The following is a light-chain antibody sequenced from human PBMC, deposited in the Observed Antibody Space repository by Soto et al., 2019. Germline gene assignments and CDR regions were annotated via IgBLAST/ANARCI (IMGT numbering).Light chain of an antibody. CDR3: QTWGTGIWV. V-gene: IGLV4-69*01. J-gene: IGLJ3*02. CDR1: SGHSSYA. Sequence: QLVLTQSPSAAASLGASVKLTCTLSSGHSSYAIAWHQQQPEKGPRYLMKHNRDGRHSKGDGIPDRFSGSSSGAERYLTISSLQSEDEADYYCQTWGTGIWVFGGGTKLTVL. CDR2: HNRDGRH.